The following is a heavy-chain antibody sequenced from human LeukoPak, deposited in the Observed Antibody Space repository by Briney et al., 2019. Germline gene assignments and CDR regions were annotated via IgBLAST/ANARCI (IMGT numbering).Heavy chain of an antibody. D-gene: IGHD6-19*01. CDR2: INPDSGGT. J-gene: IGHJ4*02. V-gene: IGHV1-2*02. Sequence: GASVKVSCKASGYTFTGYYMHWVRQAPGQGLEWMGWINPDSGGTNYAQKFQGRVTTTRDTSISTAYMELSRLRSDDTAVYYCARVGNSSGWYGYYWGQGTLVTVSS. CDR1: GYTFTGYY. CDR3: ARVGNSSGWYGYY.